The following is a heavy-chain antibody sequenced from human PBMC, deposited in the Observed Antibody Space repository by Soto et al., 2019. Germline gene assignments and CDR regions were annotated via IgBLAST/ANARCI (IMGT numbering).Heavy chain of an antibody. J-gene: IGHJ5*02. Sequence: QVQLQESGPGLVKPSETLSLSCTVSGGSFSSHYCNWVRESAGKGLEWIGRIYPTGSTTYNPSLMSRLTMSVDTSKNQFSLRLTSMTAADTAVYYCATGLSEVVPSAMDTWGQGTLVTVSS. CDR3: ATGLSEVVPSAMDT. CDR2: IYPTGST. CDR1: GGSFSSHY. D-gene: IGHD2-2*01. V-gene: IGHV4-4*07.